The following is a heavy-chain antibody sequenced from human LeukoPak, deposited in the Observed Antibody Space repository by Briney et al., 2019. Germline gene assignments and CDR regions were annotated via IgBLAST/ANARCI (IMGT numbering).Heavy chain of an antibody. CDR2: INSDGSST. D-gene: IGHD3-10*01. Sequence: PGGSLRLSCAASGFTFSSYWMHWVRQAPGKGLVWVSRINSDGSSTSYADSVKGRFTISRDNAKNTLYLQMNSLRAEDAAVYYCAREYCNRIPGSFGYYYYGMDVWGQGTTVTVSS. V-gene: IGHV3-74*01. CDR1: GFTFSSYW. CDR3: AREYCNRIPGSFGYYYYGMDV. J-gene: IGHJ6*02.